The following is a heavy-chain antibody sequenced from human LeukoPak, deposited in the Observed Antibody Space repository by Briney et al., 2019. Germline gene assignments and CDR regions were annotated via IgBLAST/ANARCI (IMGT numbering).Heavy chain of an antibody. V-gene: IGHV3-11*04. J-gene: IGHJ5*02. D-gene: IGHD2-2*01. CDR3: AREKCSTTSCYLSWFDP. Sequence: GGSLRLSCAASGFTFSDYYMSWIRQAPGKGLEWVSYISSSGSTIYYADSVKGRFTISRDNAKNSLYLQMNSLRAEDTAVYYCAREKCSTTSCYLSWFDPWGQGTLVTVSS. CDR2: ISSSGSTI. CDR1: GFTFSDYY.